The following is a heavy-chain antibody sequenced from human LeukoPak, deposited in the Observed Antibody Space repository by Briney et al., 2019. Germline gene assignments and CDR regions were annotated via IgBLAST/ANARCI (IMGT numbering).Heavy chain of an antibody. CDR3: ARAPVVVVAATVYYYYGMDV. J-gene: IGHJ6*02. V-gene: IGHV3-33*01. CDR1: GFTFNTYG. D-gene: IGHD2-15*01. Sequence: GGSLRLSCAASGFTFNTYGMNWVRQAPGKGLEWVAVIWHDGSNTHYADSVKGRFTISRDNSKNTLYLQMNSLRAEDTAVYYCARAPVVVVAATVYYYYGMDVWGQGTTVTVSS. CDR2: IWHDGSNT.